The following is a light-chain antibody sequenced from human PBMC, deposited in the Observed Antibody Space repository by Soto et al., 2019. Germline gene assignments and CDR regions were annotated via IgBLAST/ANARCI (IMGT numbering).Light chain of an antibody. V-gene: IGKV1-39*01. J-gene: IGKJ5*01. Sequence: DIQMTQSPSSVSASVGDSGTITCRASQPIDTFLHWYQQKPGRAPNLLIYAASNLQSGVPSRFRGSGSGTDFTLTISSLQPEDFATYYCQQSYSTLSITFGQGTRLEI. CDR2: AAS. CDR1: QPIDTF. CDR3: QQSYSTLSIT.